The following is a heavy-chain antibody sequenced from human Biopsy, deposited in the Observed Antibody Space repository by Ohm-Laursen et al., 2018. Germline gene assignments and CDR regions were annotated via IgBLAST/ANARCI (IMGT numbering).Heavy chain of an antibody. V-gene: IGHV1-69*06. J-gene: IGHJ5*02. CDR3: ATVRGLVWFGELIA. CDR1: GGTFSASG. D-gene: IGHD3-10*01. Sequence: GSSVSVSCQVIGGTFSASGISWVRLAPGHGLVFVGGIIPIFQTTHYAQSFQGRVTIVADKSTSTAYMELSSLRSDDTAIYYCATVRGLVWFGELIAWGQGTLVTVSS. CDR2: IIPIFQTT.